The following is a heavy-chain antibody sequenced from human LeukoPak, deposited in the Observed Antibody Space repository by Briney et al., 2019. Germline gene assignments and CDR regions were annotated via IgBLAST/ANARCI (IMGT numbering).Heavy chain of an antibody. D-gene: IGHD6-13*01. CDR3: AKAPPPLYSSSWYWYFDY. CDR2: ISYDGSNK. CDR1: GCTFSSYG. J-gene: IGHJ4*02. V-gene: IGHV3-30*18. Sequence: GGSLRLSCAASGCTFSSYGMHWVRQAPGKGLEWVAVISYDGSNKYYADSVKGRFTISRDNSKNTLYLQMNSLRAEDTAVYYCAKAPPPLYSSSWYWYFDYWGQGTLVTVSS.